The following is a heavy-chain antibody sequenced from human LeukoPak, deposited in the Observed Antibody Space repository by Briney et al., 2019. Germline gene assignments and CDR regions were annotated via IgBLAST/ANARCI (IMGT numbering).Heavy chain of an antibody. CDR3: ARVATMVRVPLDALDI. CDR2: ISRSGSTR. CDR1: GFTFSACE. V-gene: IGHV3-48*03. Sequence: AGSLRLSCAISGFTFSACELTWVRQAPGKGLEWVAYISRSGSTRYYADSVKGRFTISRDNAKNSLYLQMNSLRAEDTAVYYCARVATMVRVPLDALDIWGQGTMVSVSS. D-gene: IGHD3-10*01. J-gene: IGHJ3*02.